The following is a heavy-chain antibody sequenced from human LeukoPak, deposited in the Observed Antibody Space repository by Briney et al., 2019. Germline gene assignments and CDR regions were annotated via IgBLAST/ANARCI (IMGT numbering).Heavy chain of an antibody. CDR2: IIPILGIA. Sequence: SVKVSCKASGYTFTSYAMNWVRQAPGQGLEWMGRIIPILGIANYAQKFQGRVTITADKSTSTAYMELSSLRSEDTAVYYCARDSSGYRPHFQHWGQGTLVTVSS. CDR3: ARDSSGYRPHFQH. D-gene: IGHD3-22*01. J-gene: IGHJ1*01. CDR1: GYTFTSYA. V-gene: IGHV1-69*04.